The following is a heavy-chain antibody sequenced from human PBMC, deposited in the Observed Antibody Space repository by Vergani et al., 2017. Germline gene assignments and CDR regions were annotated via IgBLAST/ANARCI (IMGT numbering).Heavy chain of an antibody. CDR3: AREYSSSVGFLAY. J-gene: IGHJ4*02. CDR2: VYTSGMT. V-gene: IGHV4-61*02. D-gene: IGHD6-6*01. Sequence: QVQLQESGPGLVKPSQTLSLTCTVSGGSINTGAYYWSWIRQPAGKGLEWIGRVYTSGMTNYNPSLKSRVTILVDRSKSQLSLKLTSVTAADTAVYYCAREYSSSVGFLAYWGQGTLVTVSS. CDR1: GGSINTGAYY.